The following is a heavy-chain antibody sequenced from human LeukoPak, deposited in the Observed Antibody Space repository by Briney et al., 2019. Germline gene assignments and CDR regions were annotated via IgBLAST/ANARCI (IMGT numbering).Heavy chain of an antibody. V-gene: IGHV3-30*04. CDR1: GFTFSSYA. CDR3: AQAYDILTGYDY. CDR2: ISYDGSNK. J-gene: IGHJ4*02. Sequence: GRSRRLSCAASGFTFSSYAMHWVRQAPGKGLEWVAVISYDGSNKYYADSVKGRFTISRDNSKNTLYLQMNSLRAEDTAVYYCAQAYDILTGYDYWGQGTLVTVSS. D-gene: IGHD3-9*01.